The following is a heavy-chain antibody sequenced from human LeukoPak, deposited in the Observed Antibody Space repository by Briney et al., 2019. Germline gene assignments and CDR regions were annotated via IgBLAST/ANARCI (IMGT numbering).Heavy chain of an antibody. D-gene: IGHD5-24*01. CDR3: AKKPATIKFPFDI. CDR1: GFSFSTYD. CDR2: ISTTGGYT. V-gene: IGHV3-23*01. J-gene: IGHJ4*02. Sequence: TGGSLRLSCVGSGFSFSTYDMGWVRQTPGKGLEWVSAISTTGGYTEDADSVKGRFTISRDNSQNTLSLQMHSLRAEDTAVYYCAKKPATIKFPFDIWGQGTLVTVSP.